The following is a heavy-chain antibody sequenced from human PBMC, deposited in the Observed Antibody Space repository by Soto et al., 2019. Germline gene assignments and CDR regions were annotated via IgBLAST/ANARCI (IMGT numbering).Heavy chain of an antibody. CDR3: ARDKAYGDSEDY. V-gene: IGHV3-7*03. Sequence: EVQLVESGGGLVQPGGSLRLSCVASGFTFSNYWMSWVRQAPGKGLEWVANIKQDGNEKYYVDSVKGRFSISRDNAKNSLYLQMNSLRAEDTAVYYCARDKAYGDSEDYWGQGTLVTVSS. D-gene: IGHD4-17*01. CDR1: GFTFSNYW. CDR2: IKQDGNEK. J-gene: IGHJ4*02.